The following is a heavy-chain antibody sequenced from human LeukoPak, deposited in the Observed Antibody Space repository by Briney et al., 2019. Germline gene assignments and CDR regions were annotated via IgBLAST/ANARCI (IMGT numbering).Heavy chain of an antibody. J-gene: IGHJ4*02. CDR3: AKDVVGAINYFDY. CDR1: GFTVSSTY. Sequence: PGGSLRLSCTSSGFTVSSTYISWVRQAPGEGLEWVSTISGSGGSTYYADSVKGRFTISRDNSKNTLYLHLNSLRAEDTAVYFCAKDVVGAINYFDYWGQGTLVTVSS. V-gene: IGHV3-23*01. CDR2: ISGSGGST. D-gene: IGHD1-26*01.